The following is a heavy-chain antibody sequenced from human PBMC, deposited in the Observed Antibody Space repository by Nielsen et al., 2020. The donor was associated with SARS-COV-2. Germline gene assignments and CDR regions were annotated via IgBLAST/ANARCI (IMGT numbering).Heavy chain of an antibody. Sequence: GGSLRLSCAASGFTFSSYWMSWVRQAPGKGLEWVSAISGSGGSTYYADSVKGRFTISRDNSKNTLYLQMNSLRAEDTAVYYCAKDPYSSGWYWWGFDYWGQGTLVTVSS. CDR1: GFTFSSYW. D-gene: IGHD6-19*01. CDR2: ISGSGGST. CDR3: AKDPYSSGWYWWGFDY. J-gene: IGHJ4*02. V-gene: IGHV3-23*01.